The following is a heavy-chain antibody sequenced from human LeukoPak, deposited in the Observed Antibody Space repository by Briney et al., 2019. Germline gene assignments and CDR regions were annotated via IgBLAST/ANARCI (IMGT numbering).Heavy chain of an antibody. J-gene: IGHJ6*03. Sequence: SETLSLTCSVYGGSFSGYYWSWIRQPPGKGLEWIGEINHSGSTNYNPSLKSRVTISVDTSKNQFSLKLSSVTAADTAVYYCARGDGYYYYYYMDVWGKGTTVTVSS. CDR1: GGSFSGYY. CDR2: INHSGST. CDR3: ARGDGYYYYYYMDV. V-gene: IGHV4-34*01.